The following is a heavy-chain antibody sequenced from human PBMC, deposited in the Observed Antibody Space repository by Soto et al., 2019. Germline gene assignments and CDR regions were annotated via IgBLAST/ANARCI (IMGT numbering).Heavy chain of an antibody. Sequence: GASVKVSCKASGYTFTSYYMHWVRQAPGQGLEWMGIINPSGGSTSYAQKFQGRVTMTRDTSTSTVYMELSRMRSEDTAVYYCAREPIAARTNLSYYYYGMDVWGQGTTVTVSS. V-gene: IGHV1-46*01. D-gene: IGHD6-6*01. CDR2: INPSGGST. CDR1: GYTFTSYY. CDR3: AREPIAARTNLSYYYYGMDV. J-gene: IGHJ6*02.